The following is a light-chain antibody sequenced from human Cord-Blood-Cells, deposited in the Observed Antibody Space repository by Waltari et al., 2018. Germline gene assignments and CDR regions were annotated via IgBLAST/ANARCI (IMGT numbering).Light chain of an antibody. CDR2: AAS. J-gene: IGKJ4*01. CDR3: QQSYSTLT. V-gene: IGKV1-39*01. Sequence: DIQMTQSPSSLSASVGDRVTITCRASQIISSYLNWYQQKPGKAPKLLIYAASSLQSGVPSRVSGSGSGTDFTLTISSLQPEDFATYYCQQSYSTLTFGGGTKVEIK. CDR1: QIISSY.